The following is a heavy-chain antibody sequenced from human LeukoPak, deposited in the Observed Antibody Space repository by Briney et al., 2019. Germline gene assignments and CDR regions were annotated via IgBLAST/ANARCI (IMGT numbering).Heavy chain of an antibody. D-gene: IGHD3-16*01. V-gene: IGHV1-69*05. CDR3: ASPPTGGIYFDY. CDR1: GGTFSSYA. Sequence: SVKASCKASGGTFSSYAISWVRQAPGQGLEWMGGIIPIFGTANYAQKFQGRVTITTDESTSTAYMELSSLRPEDTAVYYCASPPTGGIYFDYWGQGTLVTVSS. J-gene: IGHJ4*02. CDR2: IIPIFGTA.